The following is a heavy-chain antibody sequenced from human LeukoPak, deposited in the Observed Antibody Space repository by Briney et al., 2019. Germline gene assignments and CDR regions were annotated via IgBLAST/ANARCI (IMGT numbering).Heavy chain of an antibody. CDR3: ARDLGYCTNGVCSPYFDY. J-gene: IGHJ4*02. Sequence: ASVKVSCKASGYTFTGYYMHWVRQAPGQGLEWMGWINPNSGGTNYAQKFQGRVTMTRDTSISTAYMELSRLRSDDTAVYYCARDLGYCTNGVCSPYFDYWGQGTLVTVSS. CDR1: GYTFTGYY. D-gene: IGHD2-8*01. V-gene: IGHV1-2*02. CDR2: INPNSGGT.